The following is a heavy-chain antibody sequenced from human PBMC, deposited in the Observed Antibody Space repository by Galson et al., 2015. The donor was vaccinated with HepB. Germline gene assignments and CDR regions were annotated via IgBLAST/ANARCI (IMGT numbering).Heavy chain of an antibody. Sequence: SLRLSCAASGFSFSSFAMHWVRQAPGKGLEWVAVISYAGTDQFYADSMKGRFTISRDNSKNTLYLQVNSLRPEDTAVYYCAKASTVTTDYVDYWGQGTLVTVSS. CDR1: GFSFSSFA. V-gene: IGHV3-30*18. CDR2: ISYAGTDQ. CDR3: AKASTVTTDYVDY. J-gene: IGHJ4*02. D-gene: IGHD4-17*01.